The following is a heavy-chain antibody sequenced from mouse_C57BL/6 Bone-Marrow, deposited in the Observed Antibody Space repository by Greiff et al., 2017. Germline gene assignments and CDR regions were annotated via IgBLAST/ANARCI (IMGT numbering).Heavy chain of an antibody. CDR3: AREEGRFAD. CDR2: ISYDGSN. CDR1: GYSITSGYY. V-gene: IGHV3-6*01. Sequence: EVQLVESGPGLVKPSQSLSLTCSVTGYSITSGYYWNWIRQFPGNKLEWMGYISYDGSNNYNPSLKNRISITRDTSKNQFFLKLNSVTTEDTATDYCAREEGRFADGGQGTLVTVSA. J-gene: IGHJ3*01. D-gene: IGHD3-3*01.